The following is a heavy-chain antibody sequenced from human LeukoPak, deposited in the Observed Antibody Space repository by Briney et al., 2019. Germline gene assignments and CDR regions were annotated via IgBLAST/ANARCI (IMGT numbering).Heavy chain of an antibody. CDR2: INPNSGGT. CDR3: ARDKEQWLVQGFDP. Sequence: ASVKVSCKASGYTFTSYDINWVRQATGQGLEWMGRINPNSGGTNYAQKFQGRVTMTRDTSISTAYMELSRLRSDDTAVYYCARDKEQWLVQGFDPWGQGTLVTVSS. V-gene: IGHV1-2*06. J-gene: IGHJ5*02. CDR1: GYTFTSYD. D-gene: IGHD6-19*01.